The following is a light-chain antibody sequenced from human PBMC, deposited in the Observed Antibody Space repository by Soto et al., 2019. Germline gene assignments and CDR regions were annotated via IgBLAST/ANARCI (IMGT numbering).Light chain of an antibody. CDR3: QQYDNVPLT. J-gene: IGKJ4*01. CDR1: QDISNY. Sequence: DIQMTQSPSSLSAAVGDRVTITCQASQDISNYLSCYQQKPGKAPKLLIYDASNLEIGVPSRFSGSGSGTDFTFTISKLQPEDIATFYCQQYDNVPLTFGGGTKVEIK. CDR2: DAS. V-gene: IGKV1-33*01.